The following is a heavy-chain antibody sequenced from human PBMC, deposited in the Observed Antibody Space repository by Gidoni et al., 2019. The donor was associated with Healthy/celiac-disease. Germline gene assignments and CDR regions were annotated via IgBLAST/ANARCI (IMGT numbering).Heavy chain of an antibody. V-gene: IGHV3-30*18. J-gene: IGHJ6*03. CDR3: AKDKSDYMDV. CDR2: ISYDGSNK. CDR1: GFTFSSYG. Sequence: QVQLVESGGGVVQPGRSLRLSCAASGFTFSSYGMHWVRQAPGKGLEWVAVISYDGSNKYYADSVKGRFTISRDNSKNTLYLQMNSLRAEDTAVYYCAKDKSDYMDVWGKGTTVTVSS.